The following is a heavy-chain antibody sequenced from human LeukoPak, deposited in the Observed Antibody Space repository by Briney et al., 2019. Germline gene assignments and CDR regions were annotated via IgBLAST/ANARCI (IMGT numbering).Heavy chain of an antibody. D-gene: IGHD3-10*01. CDR1: GYTFTSYG. Sequence: GASVKVSCKASGYTFTSYGISWVRQAPGQGLEWMGWISAYNGNTNYAQKLQGRVTMTTDTSTSTAYMELRSLRSDDTAVYYCARSGELLWFGELSSDAFDIWGQGTMVTVSS. J-gene: IGHJ3*02. CDR3: ARSGELLWFGELSSDAFDI. CDR2: ISAYNGNT. V-gene: IGHV1-18*01.